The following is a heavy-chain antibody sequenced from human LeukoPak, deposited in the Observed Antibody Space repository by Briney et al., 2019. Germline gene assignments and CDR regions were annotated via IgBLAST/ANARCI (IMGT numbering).Heavy chain of an antibody. J-gene: IGHJ4*02. CDR1: GFTFSSYT. D-gene: IGHD5-12*01. CDR3: TTDTDIVATTSPDY. CDR2: IKSKTHGGTT. Sequence: GGSLRLSCAASGFTFSSYTMTWVRQAPGKGLEWVGRIKSKTHGGTTDYAAPVKGRFTISRDDSKNTLYLQMNSLKTEDTAVYYCTTDTDIVATTSPDYWGQGTLVTVSS. V-gene: IGHV3-15*01.